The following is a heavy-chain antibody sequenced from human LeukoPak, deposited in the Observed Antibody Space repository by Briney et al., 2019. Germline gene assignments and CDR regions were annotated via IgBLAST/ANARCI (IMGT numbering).Heavy chain of an antibody. D-gene: IGHD3-10*01. V-gene: IGHV3-9*01. J-gene: IGHJ4*02. CDR2: INWNRGSI. CDR1: GFSFDDYA. CDR3: AKDIFGFGELYD. Sequence: PGGSLRLSCAASGFSFDDYAMHRVRQGPGKGLEWVSGINWNRGSIGYADSVKGRFTISRDNAKNSLYLQMNSLRAEDTALYYCAKDIFGFGELYDWGQGTLVTVSS.